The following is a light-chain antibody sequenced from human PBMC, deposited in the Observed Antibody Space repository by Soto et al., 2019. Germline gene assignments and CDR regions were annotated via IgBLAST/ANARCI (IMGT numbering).Light chain of an antibody. CDR2: EVS. Sequence: SVLTQPASVSGSPGQSITISCTGTSSDTAGYNYVSWYQQHPGKAPKLMIYEVSNRPSGVSNRFSGPQSGNTASLTISGLQAEDEANYYCSSYTTSNTPLYVFGTGTKVTVL. CDR1: SSDTAGYNY. CDR3: SSYTTSNTPLYV. V-gene: IGLV2-14*01. J-gene: IGLJ1*01.